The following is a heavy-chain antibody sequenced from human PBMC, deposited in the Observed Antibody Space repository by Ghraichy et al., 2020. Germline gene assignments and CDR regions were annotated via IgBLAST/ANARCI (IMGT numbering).Heavy chain of an antibody. V-gene: IGHV5-51*01. J-gene: IGHJ4*02. Sequence: GESLNISCKGSGYSFTSYWIGWVRQTPGKGLEWMGIIYPGDSDTRYSPSFQGQVTISADKSISTAYLQWSSLKASDTAMYYCARGPGWRQYYFDYWGQGTLVTVSS. CDR3: ARGPGWRQYYFDY. D-gene: IGHD6-19*01. CDR1: GYSFTSYW. CDR2: IYPGDSDT.